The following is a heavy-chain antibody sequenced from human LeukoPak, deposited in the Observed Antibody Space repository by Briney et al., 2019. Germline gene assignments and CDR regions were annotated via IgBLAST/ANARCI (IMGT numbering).Heavy chain of an antibody. CDR2: IYYSGST. D-gene: IGHD1-1*01. J-gene: IGHJ4*02. CDR1: GGSISNYY. V-gene: IGHV4-59*01. Sequence: SETLSLTCTVSGGSISNYYWSWIRQPPGKGLEWIGYIYYSGSTNYNPSLKSRVTISVDTSKHQFSLRLSSLTAADTAVYYCARHHDLFYFDYWGQGTLVTVSS. CDR3: ARHHDLFYFDY.